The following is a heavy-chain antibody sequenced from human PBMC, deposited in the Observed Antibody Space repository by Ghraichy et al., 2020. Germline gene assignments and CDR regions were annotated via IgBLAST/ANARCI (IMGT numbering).Heavy chain of an antibody. D-gene: IGHD6-19*01. CDR2: ISGSGGST. V-gene: IGHV3-23*01. CDR1: GFTFNNYA. Sequence: GGSLRLSCAASGFTFNNYAMSWVRQAPGKGLEWVSGISGSGGSTNYADSVKGRFTISRDNSKNTLYLQMSSLRAEDTAVYYCAKGRSSGWFFAYYFDYWGQGTLVTVST. J-gene: IGHJ4*02. CDR3: AKGRSSGWFFAYYFDY.